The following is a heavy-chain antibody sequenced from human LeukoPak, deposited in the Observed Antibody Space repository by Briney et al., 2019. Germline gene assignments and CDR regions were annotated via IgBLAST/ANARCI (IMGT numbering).Heavy chain of an antibody. J-gene: IGHJ5*02. V-gene: IGHV3-30*02. CDR1: GFTFSSYG. CDR3: AKGRIAARPDWFDP. CDR2: IRYDGSNK. D-gene: IGHD6-6*01. Sequence: PGGSLRLSCAASGFTFSSYGMHWVRQAPGKGLEWVAFIRYDGSNKYYADSVKGRFTISRDNSKNTLYLQMNSLRAEDTAVYYCAKGRIAARPDWFDPWGQGTLVTVSS.